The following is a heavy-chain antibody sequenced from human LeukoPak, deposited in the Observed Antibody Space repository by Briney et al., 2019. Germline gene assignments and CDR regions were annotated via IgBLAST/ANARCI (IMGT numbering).Heavy chain of an antibody. D-gene: IGHD3-10*01. CDR1: GYSISSGYY. Sequence: PSETLSLTCTVSGYSISSGYYWGWIRQPPGKGLEWIGSIYHSGSTYYNPSLKSRVTISVDTSKNQFSLKLSSVTAADTAVYYCASGYGSGSYAGWFDPWGQGTLVTVSS. CDR2: IYHSGST. CDR3: ASGYGSGSYAGWFDP. V-gene: IGHV4-38-2*02. J-gene: IGHJ5*02.